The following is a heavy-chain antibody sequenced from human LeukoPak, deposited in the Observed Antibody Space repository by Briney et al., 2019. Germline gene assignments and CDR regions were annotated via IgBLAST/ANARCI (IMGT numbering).Heavy chain of an antibody. V-gene: IGHV3-21*01. CDR3: ARSLRFLEWLLDY. J-gene: IGHJ4*02. Sequence: GGSLRLSCAASGFTFSSYGMNWVRQAPGKGLEWVSSISSSSSYIYYADSVKGRFTISRDNAKNSLYLQMNSLRAEDTAVYYCARSLRFLEWLLDYWGQGTLVTVSS. CDR2: ISSSSSYI. D-gene: IGHD3-3*01. CDR1: GFTFSSYG.